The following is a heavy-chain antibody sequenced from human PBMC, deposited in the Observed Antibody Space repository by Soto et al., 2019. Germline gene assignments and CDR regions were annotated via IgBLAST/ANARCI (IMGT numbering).Heavy chain of an antibody. D-gene: IGHD3-10*01. Sequence: GGSLRLSCAASGFTFSSYAMSWVRQAPGKGLEWVSAISGSGGSTYYADSVKGWFTISRDNSKNTLYLQMNSLRAEDTAVYYCANGEGVFDAFDIWGQGTMVTVSS. CDR3: ANGEGVFDAFDI. J-gene: IGHJ3*02. CDR1: GFTFSSYA. CDR2: ISGSGGST. V-gene: IGHV3-23*01.